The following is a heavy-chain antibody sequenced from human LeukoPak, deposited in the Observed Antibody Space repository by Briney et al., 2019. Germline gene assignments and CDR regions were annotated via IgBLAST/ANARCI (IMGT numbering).Heavy chain of an antibody. D-gene: IGHD6-19*01. V-gene: IGHV3-15*01. J-gene: IGHJ4*02. CDR2: IKSKTDGGTT. CDR1: GFTFSNAW. CDR3: TTDGGYSSGWYFDY. Sequence: PGGSLRLSCAASGFTFSNAWMSWVRQAPGKGLEWVGRIKSKTDGGTTDYAAPVKGRFTISRDDSKITLYLQMNSLKTEDTAVYYCTTDGGYSSGWYFDYWGRGTLVTVSS.